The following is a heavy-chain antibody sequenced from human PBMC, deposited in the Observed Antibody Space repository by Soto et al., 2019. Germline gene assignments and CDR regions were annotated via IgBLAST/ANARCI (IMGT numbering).Heavy chain of an antibody. D-gene: IGHD5-12*01. V-gene: IGHV3-21*04. CDR2: ISGGSDFI. CDR3: ARGGVSGYDFDS. J-gene: IGHJ4*02. Sequence: GGSLRLSCAASGFDFSTYTMNWVRQAPGKGLEWLSSISGGSDFINYADSMRGRFTVSRDNAKNSLYLQMNSLRAEDTAVFYCARGGVSGYDFDSWGQGTLVTVSS. CDR1: GFDFSTYT.